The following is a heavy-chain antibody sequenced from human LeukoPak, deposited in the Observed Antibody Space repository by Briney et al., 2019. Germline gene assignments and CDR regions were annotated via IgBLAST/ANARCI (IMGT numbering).Heavy chain of an antibody. CDR3: TTDRYVLLWKRPTTMIDY. CDR2: IKSKTDGGTT. J-gene: IGHJ4*02. V-gene: IGHV3-15*01. D-gene: IGHD3-10*01. CDR1: GFTFSNAW. Sequence: GGSLRLSCAASGFTFSNAWMSWVRQAPGKGLEWVGRIKSKTDGGTTDYAAPVKGRFTIPRDDSKNTLYLQMNSLKTEDTAVYYCTTDRYVLLWKRPTTMIDYWGQGTLVTVSS.